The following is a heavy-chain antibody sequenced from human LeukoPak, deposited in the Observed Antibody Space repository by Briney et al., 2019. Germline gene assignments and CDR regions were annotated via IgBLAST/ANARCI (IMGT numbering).Heavy chain of an antibody. Sequence: PSETLSLTCAVYGGSFSGYYWSWIRQPPGKGLEWIGEINHSGSTNHNPSLKSRATISVDTSKNQFSLKLSSVTAADTAVYYCARGRNGYYDFWSGSRFDPWGQGTPVTVSS. CDR3: ARGRNGYYDFWSGSRFDP. V-gene: IGHV4-34*04. CDR2: INHSGST. J-gene: IGHJ5*02. CDR1: GGSFSGYY. D-gene: IGHD3-3*01.